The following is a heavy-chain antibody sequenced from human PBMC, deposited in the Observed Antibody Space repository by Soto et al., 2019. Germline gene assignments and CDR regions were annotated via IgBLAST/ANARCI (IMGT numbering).Heavy chain of an antibody. J-gene: IGHJ5*02. Sequence: HPGGSLRLSCAASGFTVSSNYMTWVRQAPGKGLEWVSLIYSNGDTYYADSVKGRFTISRDNSKNTLYLQMNSLRGDDTAVYYCAREDWFDTWGQGTLVTVSS. CDR1: GFTVSSNY. CDR3: AREDWFDT. CDR2: IYSNGDT. V-gene: IGHV3-53*01.